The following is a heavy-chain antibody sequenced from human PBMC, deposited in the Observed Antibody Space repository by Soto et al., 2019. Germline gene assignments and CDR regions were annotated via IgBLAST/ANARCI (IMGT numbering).Heavy chain of an antibody. D-gene: IGHD3-10*01. CDR2: IYYSGST. Sequence: PSETLSLTCTVSGGSISSGAYYWSWVRQHPGKGLEWIGFIYYSGSTYFSPSLKSRLTISVDTSKNQFSLKLSSVTAADTAVYYCARRGMVRGVIITGYYYGMDVWGQGTTVTVSS. CDR1: GGSISSGAYY. V-gene: IGHV4-31*03. CDR3: ARRGMVRGVIITGYYYGMDV. J-gene: IGHJ6*02.